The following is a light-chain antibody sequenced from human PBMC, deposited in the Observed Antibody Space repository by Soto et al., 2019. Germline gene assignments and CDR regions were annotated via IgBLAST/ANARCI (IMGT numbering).Light chain of an antibody. CDR2: SNN. V-gene: IGLV1-44*01. J-gene: IGLJ2*01. Sequence: QSVLTQPPSASGTPGQRVTISCSGSSSNIGSTTVNWYQQLPGTAPKLLIYSNNQRPSGFPDRFSGSKSGTSASLAISGLQSEDEADSSCAAWDVCLNGSVVFGGGPKLTVL. CDR1: SSNIGSTT. CDR3: AAWDVCLNGSVV.